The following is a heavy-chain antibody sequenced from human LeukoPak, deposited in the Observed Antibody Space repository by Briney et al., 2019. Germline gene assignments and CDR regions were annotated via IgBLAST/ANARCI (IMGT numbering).Heavy chain of an antibody. CDR2: INSDGSST. CDR3: ARVCYDILTGYCGFYYYGMDV. D-gene: IGHD3-9*01. J-gene: IGHJ6*04. V-gene: IGHV3-74*01. Sequence: GGSLRLSWAASGFTFSSYWMHWVRQAPGKGLVWVSRINSDGSSTSYADSVKGRFTISRDNATNTLYLQMSGLRAEDTAVYYCARVCYDILTGYCGFYYYGMDVWGKGTTVTVSS. CDR1: GFTFSSYW.